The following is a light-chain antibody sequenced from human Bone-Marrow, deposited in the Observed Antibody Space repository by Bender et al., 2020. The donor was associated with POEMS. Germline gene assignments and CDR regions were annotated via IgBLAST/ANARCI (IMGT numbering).Light chain of an antibody. Sequence: QSALTQPASVSGSPGQSITVSCTGASSDVGSYGLVSWYQHHPGKAPKLIIYDVSNRPSAISNRFSGSKSGNTASLSISGLQTEDEADYYCSSYTTGNTLNYVFGTGTKVTVL. CDR3: SSYTTGNTLNYV. CDR2: DVS. J-gene: IGLJ1*01. CDR1: SSDVGSYGL. V-gene: IGLV2-14*02.